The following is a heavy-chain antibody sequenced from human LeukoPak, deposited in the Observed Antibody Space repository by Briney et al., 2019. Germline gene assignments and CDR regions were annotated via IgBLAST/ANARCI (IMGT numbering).Heavy chain of an antibody. J-gene: IGHJ4*02. V-gene: IGHV3-66*01. CDR1: GFTVSSNY. CDR3: AKAPGVTRYNWNFGGDY. Sequence: PGGSLRLSCAASGFTVSSNYMSWVRQAPGKGLEWVSIIYSGGSTYYADSVKGRFTISRDNSKNTLYLQMNSLRAEDTAVYYCAKAPGVTRYNWNFGGDYWGQGTLVTVSS. CDR2: IYSGGST. D-gene: IGHD1-7*01.